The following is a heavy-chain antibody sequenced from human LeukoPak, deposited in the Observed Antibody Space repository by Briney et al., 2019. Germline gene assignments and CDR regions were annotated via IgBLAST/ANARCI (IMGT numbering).Heavy chain of an antibody. CDR1: GYSFSDYY. Sequence: ASVKVSCKTSGYSFSDYYINWVRQAPGQGLEWMGIINPSGGSTSYAQKFQGRVTMTRDMSTSTVYMELSSLRSEDTAVYYCARGYCSGGSCYSGVWDYWGQGTLVTVSS. CDR3: ARGYCSGGSCYSGVWDY. CDR2: INPSGGST. J-gene: IGHJ4*02. V-gene: IGHV1-46*01. D-gene: IGHD2-15*01.